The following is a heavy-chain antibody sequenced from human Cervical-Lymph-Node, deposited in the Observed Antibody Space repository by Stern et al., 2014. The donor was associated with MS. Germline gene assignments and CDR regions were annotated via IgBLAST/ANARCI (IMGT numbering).Heavy chain of an antibody. CDR1: GYTFTSYD. D-gene: IGHD3-3*01. Sequence: QLVQSGAEVKKPGASVKVSCKASGYTFTSYDINWVRQATGQGLEWMGWMNHNSGNTGYAQKFQGRVTMTRNTSISTAYMELSSLRSEDTAVYYCARTITIFGVVIIGWFDPWGQGTLVTVSS. J-gene: IGHJ5*02. CDR2: MNHNSGNT. CDR3: ARTITIFGVVIIGWFDP. V-gene: IGHV1-8*01.